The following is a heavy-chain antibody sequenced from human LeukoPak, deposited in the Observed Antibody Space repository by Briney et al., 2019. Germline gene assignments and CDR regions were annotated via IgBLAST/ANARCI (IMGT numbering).Heavy chain of an antibody. V-gene: IGHV3-11*01. Sequence: GGSLRLSCAASGFTFSDYYMSWIRQAPGKGLEWVSYISSSGSTIYYADSVKGRFTISRDNSKNTLYLQMNSLRAEDTAVYYCAKDERTTVTTSPLDYWGQGTLVTVSS. J-gene: IGHJ4*02. D-gene: IGHD4-11*01. CDR2: ISSSGSTI. CDR3: AKDERTTVTTSPLDY. CDR1: GFTFSDYY.